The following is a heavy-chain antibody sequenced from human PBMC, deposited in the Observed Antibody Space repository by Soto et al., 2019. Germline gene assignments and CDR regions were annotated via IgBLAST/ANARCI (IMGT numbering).Heavy chain of an antibody. CDR3: AKTCVDTAMPNPEGYYYYGMDV. CDR1: GFTFSSYA. Sequence: PGGSLRLSCAASGFTFSSYAMSWGRQAPGKGLEWVSAISGSGGSTYYADSVKGRFTISRDNSKNTLYLQMNSLRAEDTAVYYCAKTCVDTAMPNPEGYYYYGMDVWGQGTTVTVSS. V-gene: IGHV3-23*01. J-gene: IGHJ6*02. D-gene: IGHD5-18*01. CDR2: ISGSGGST.